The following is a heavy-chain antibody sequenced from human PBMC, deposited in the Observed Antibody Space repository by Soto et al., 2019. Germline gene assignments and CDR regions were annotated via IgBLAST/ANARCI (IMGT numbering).Heavy chain of an antibody. D-gene: IGHD6-19*01. CDR2: ILYDGSKK. J-gene: IGHJ4*02. V-gene: IGHV3-30-3*01. Sequence: EGSLRLSCAASGFTFSSYAMHWVRQAPGKGLEWVAVILYDGSKKYYADSVKGRFTISRDNSKSTLYLQMNSLRPEDTAVYYCARLLRNIAVAGPLDYWGQGTLVTVSS. CDR1: GFTFSSYA. CDR3: ARLLRNIAVAGPLDY.